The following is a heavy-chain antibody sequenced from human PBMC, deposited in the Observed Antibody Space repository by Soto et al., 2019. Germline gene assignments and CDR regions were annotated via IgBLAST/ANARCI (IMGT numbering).Heavy chain of an antibody. CDR3: AKSKSSGWYKQTLDYFDY. Sequence: GGSLRLSCAASGFTLSSYGMHWVRQAPGKGLEWVAVISYDGSNKYYADSVKGRFTISRDNSKNTLYLQMNSLRAEDTAVYYCAKSKSSGWYKQTLDYFDYWGQGTLVTFSS. CDR2: ISYDGSNK. D-gene: IGHD6-19*01. V-gene: IGHV3-30*18. CDR1: GFTLSSYG. J-gene: IGHJ4*02.